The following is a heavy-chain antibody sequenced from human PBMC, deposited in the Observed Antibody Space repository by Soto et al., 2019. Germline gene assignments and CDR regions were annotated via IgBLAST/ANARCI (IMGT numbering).Heavy chain of an antibody. CDR2: IIPIFGTA. J-gene: IGHJ6*02. Sequence: QVQLVQSGAEVKKPGSSVKVSCKASGGTFSSYAISWVRQAPGQGLGWMGGIIPIFGTANYAQKFQGRVTITADESTSTAYMELSSLRSEDTAVYYCARGDTAMVWVRYGMDVWGQGTTVTVSS. CDR3: ARGDTAMVWVRYGMDV. CDR1: GGTFSSYA. V-gene: IGHV1-69*01. D-gene: IGHD5-18*01.